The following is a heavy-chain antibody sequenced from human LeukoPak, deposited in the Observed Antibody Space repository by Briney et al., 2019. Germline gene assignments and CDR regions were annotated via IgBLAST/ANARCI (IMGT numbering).Heavy chain of an antibody. J-gene: IGHJ3*01. CDR2: INSDGSTT. CDR1: GITFSTYW. V-gene: IGHV3-74*01. D-gene: IGHD3-22*01. CDR3: ARAGTVVDYDPSDAFDV. Sequence: GGSLRLSCAASGITFSTYWMHWVRQAPGKGLVWVSRINSDGSTTSYVDSVEGRFTISRDNAKNTLYLQMNSLRAEDTAVYYCARAGTVVDYDPSDAFDVWGQGTMVSVSS.